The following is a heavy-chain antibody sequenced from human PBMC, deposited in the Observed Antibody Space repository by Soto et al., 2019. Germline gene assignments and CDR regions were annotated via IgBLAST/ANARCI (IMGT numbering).Heavy chain of an antibody. CDR2: FSGSVSAT. CDR3: AKGVSSGGHDHDAFDV. Sequence: GGSLRLSCAASGFTFSNYAMSWVRQAPGKGLEWVSAFSGSVSATYYADSVKGRFTISRDNSKNSLYLQMNSLRAEDTALYYCAKGVSSGGHDHDAFDVSGQGTMVTV. J-gene: IGHJ3*01. D-gene: IGHD5-12*01. V-gene: IGHV3-23*01. CDR1: GFTFSNYA.